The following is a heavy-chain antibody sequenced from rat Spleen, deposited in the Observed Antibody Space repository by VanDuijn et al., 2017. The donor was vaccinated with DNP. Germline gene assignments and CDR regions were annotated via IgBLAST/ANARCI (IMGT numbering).Heavy chain of an antibody. Sequence: EVQLVESGGGLVQPGRSMKLSCAASGFTFSDYGMAWVLQAPTKGLEWVASISYDGGSTYYGDSVKGRFTISRDDAKSGLYLQMNSLKSEDTATYYCARGSSSIYWYFDFWGPGTMVTVSS. CDR1: GFTFSDYG. D-gene: IGHD1-2*01. CDR3: ARGSSSIYWYFDF. J-gene: IGHJ1*01. V-gene: IGHV5-22*01. CDR2: ISYDGGST.